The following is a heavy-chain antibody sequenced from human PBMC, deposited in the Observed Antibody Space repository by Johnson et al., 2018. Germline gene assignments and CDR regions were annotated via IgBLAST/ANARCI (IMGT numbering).Heavy chain of an antibody. CDR2: ICYDGSNK. CDR1: GFTFSGYG. CDR3: AKWGYDSSIGVDV. D-gene: IGHD3-22*01. Sequence: QVQLVESGGGVVQPGRSLRLSCAASGFTFSGYGMHWVRQAPGKGLAWEAIICYDGSNKYYADSVKGRLTISRDNSKNTLYLQMNSLRAEETAVYYCAKWGYDSSIGVDVWGQGTTVTVSS. V-gene: IGHV3-33*06. J-gene: IGHJ6*02.